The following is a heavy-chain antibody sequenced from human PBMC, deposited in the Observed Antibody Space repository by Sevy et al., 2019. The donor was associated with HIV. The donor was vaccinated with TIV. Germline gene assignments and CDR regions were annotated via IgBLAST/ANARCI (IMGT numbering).Heavy chain of an antibody. Sequence: GGYLRLSCAASGFTFSSYSMNWVRQAPGKGLEWVSSISSRSSYIYYADSVKGRFTISRNNAKNSLYLQMNSLRAEDTAVYYCSRGAVAATRGTLGYWGQGTLVTVSS. J-gene: IGHJ4*02. D-gene: IGHD2-15*01. CDR1: GFTFSSYS. CDR2: ISSRSSYI. V-gene: IGHV3-21*01. CDR3: SRGAVAATRGTLGY.